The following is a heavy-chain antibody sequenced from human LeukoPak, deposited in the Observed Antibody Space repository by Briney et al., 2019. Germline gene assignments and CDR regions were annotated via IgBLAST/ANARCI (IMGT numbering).Heavy chain of an antibody. V-gene: IGHV3-13*01. CDR2: IGTAGDT. CDR3: ARGFYGSGSYLDY. J-gene: IGHJ4*02. Sequence: GGSLRLSCAASGFTFSSYDMHWVRHATGKGLEWVSAIGTAGDTYYPGSVKGRFTISRENAKNSLYLQMNSLRAGDTAVYCCARGFYGSGSYLDYWGQGTLVTVSS. D-gene: IGHD3-10*01. CDR1: GFTFSSYD.